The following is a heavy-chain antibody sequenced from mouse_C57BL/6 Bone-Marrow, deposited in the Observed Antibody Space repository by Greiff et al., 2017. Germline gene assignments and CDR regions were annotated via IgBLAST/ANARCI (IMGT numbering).Heavy chain of an antibody. J-gene: IGHJ2*01. CDR1: GYAFSSSW. V-gene: IGHV1-82*01. Sequence: VKLMESGPELVKPGASVKISCKASGYAFSSSWMNWVKQRPGKGLEWIGRIYPGDGDTNYNGKFKGKATLTADKSSSTAYMQLSSLTSEDSAVYFCARRGLLRYYFDYWGQGTTLTVSS. CDR3: ARRGLLRYYFDY. CDR2: IYPGDGDT. D-gene: IGHD1-1*01.